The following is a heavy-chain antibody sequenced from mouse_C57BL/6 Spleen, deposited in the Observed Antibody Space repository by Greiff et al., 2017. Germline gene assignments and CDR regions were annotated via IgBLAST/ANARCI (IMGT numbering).Heavy chain of an antibody. CDR1: GYTFTSYW. Sequence: QVHVKQPGTELVKPGASVKLSCKASGYTFTSYWMHWVKQRPGQGLEWIGNINPSNGGTNYNEKFKSKATLTVDKSSSTAYMQLSSLTSEDSAVYYCARSPPFYEDLLAYWGQGTLVTVSA. D-gene: IGHD1-1*01. V-gene: IGHV1-53*01. CDR3: ARSPPFYEDLLAY. J-gene: IGHJ3*01. CDR2: INPSNGGT.